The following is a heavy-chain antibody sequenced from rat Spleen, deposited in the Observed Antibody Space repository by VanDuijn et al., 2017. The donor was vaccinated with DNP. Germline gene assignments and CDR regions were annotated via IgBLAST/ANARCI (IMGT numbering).Heavy chain of an antibody. CDR1: GFTFNIHW. V-gene: IGHV5-31*01. J-gene: IGHJ2*01. CDR2: ITPSGAGTT. CDR3: STMGAQDY. Sequence: EVQLVESGGDLVQPGRSLKLSCEASGFTFNIHWMAWIRQVPGKGLEWVASITPSGAGTTSYADSVKGRLTISRDNAKRSLYLQRDSLKSEDTATFYCSTMGAQDYWGPGVMVTVSS. D-gene: IGHD5-1*01.